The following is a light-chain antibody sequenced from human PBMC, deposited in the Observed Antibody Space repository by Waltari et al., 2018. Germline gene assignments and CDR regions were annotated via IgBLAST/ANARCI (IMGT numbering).Light chain of an antibody. V-gene: IGLV1-51*02. Sequence: QSVLTQPPSVSADPGQRVTIACSGGSSNVANTSVSCYRQFPGTAPKLLIYENTERPSGIPGRFSGSKSGTSATLDITGLQAGDEADYYCGTWDSSLSGAVFGGGTHVTVL. J-gene: IGLJ7*01. CDR2: ENT. CDR3: GTWDSSLSGAV. CDR1: SSNVANTS.